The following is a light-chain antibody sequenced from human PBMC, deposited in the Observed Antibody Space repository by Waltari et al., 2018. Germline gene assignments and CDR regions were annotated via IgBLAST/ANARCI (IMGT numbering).Light chain of an antibody. CDR1: ESVGSNQ. Sequence: DIVLTQSPGTLSLSPGERVTLFCKARESVGSNQLAWYQQKPGQAPRLLVYGASTRATGILDRFSGGGAGTDFTLIISRLEPEESAVYYCQQYAGSPRTFGQGTKVEIK. J-gene: IGKJ1*01. CDR2: GAS. CDR3: QQYAGSPRT. V-gene: IGKV3-20*01.